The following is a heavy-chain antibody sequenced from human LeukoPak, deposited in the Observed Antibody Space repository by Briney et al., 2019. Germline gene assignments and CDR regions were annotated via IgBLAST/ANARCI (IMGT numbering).Heavy chain of an antibody. J-gene: IGHJ4*02. CDR3: ARFHPNWGLDY. Sequence: SETLSLTCTVSGGSISSYYWSWIRQPPGKGLEWIGYIYYTGSTNYNPSLKSRITISVDTSKNQFSLKLSSVTAADTAVYYCARFHPNWGLDYWGQGILVTVPS. V-gene: IGHV4-59*01. CDR2: IYYTGST. CDR1: GGSISSYY. D-gene: IGHD7-27*01.